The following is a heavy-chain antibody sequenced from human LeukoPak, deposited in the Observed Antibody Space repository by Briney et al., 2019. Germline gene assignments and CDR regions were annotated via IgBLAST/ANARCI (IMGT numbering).Heavy chain of an antibody. CDR3: ARRGYSSSWYKDGFDP. CDR1: GYTFTSYG. J-gene: IGHJ5*02. D-gene: IGHD6-13*01. CDR2: VSAYNGNT. Sequence: ASVKVSCKASGYTFTSYGISWVRQAPGQGLEWMGWVSAYNGNTNYAQKLQGRVTMTTDTSTSTAYMELRSLRSDDTAVYYCARRGYSSSWYKDGFDPWGQGTLVTVSS. V-gene: IGHV1-18*01.